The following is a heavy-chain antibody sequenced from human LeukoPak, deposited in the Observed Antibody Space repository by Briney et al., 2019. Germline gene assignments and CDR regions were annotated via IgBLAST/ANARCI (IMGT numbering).Heavy chain of an antibody. J-gene: IGHJ4*02. CDR2: INHSGST. D-gene: IGHD6-19*01. CDR3: ARLRSYSSGWYRFDY. CDR1: GGSFSGYY. Sequence: SETLSHTCAVYGGSFSGYYWSWIRQPPGKGLEWIGEINHSGSTNYNPSLKSRVTISVDTSKNQFSLKLSSVTAADTAVYYCARLRSYSSGWYRFDYWGQGTLVTVSS. V-gene: IGHV4-34*01.